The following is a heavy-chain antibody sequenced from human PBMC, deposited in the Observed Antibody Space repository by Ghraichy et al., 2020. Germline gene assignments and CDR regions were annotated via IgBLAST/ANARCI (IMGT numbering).Heavy chain of an antibody. CDR1: GFPFSSYA. V-gene: IGHV3-23*01. D-gene: IGHD2-15*01. J-gene: IGHJ5*02. CDR2: ISFSGANT. CDR3: AKAWGYCSAATCPSYNWFDP. Sequence: GGSLRLSCAASGFPFSSYAMSWVRQTPGKGLEWVSSISFSGANTYYAVSVKGRFTISRDNSKNTLYLQMNSLRADDTAVYYCAKAWGYCSAATCPSYNWFDPWGQGPLVPVPP.